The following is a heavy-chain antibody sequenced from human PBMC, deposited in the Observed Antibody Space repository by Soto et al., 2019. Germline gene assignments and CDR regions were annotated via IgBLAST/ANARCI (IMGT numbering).Heavy chain of an antibody. CDR3: ATGSARDGIVF. V-gene: IGHV4-59*01. CDR2: IYYSGST. Sequence: SETLSLTCTVSGGSISSYYWRWIRQPPGKGLEWIGYIYYSGSTNYKPSLKSRVTISVDTSKNQCSLKLSSVTAADTAVYYCATGSARDGIVFCGQATPVTV. J-gene: IGHJ6*02. CDR1: GGSISSYY.